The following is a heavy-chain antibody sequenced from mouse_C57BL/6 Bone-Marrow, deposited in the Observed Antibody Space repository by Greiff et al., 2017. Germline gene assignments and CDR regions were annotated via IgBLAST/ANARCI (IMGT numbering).Heavy chain of an antibody. J-gene: IGHJ2*01. CDR2: IDPSDSYT. D-gene: IGHD1-2*01. CDR1: GYTFTSYW. Sequence: QVQLQQPGAELVMPGASVKLSCKASGYTFTSYWMHWVKQRPGQGLEWIGEIDPSDSYTNYNQKFKGKSTLTVDKSSSTAYMQLSSLTSEDSAVYYCARRLEGLDYWGQGTTLTGSS. CDR3: ARRLEGLDY. V-gene: IGHV1-69*01.